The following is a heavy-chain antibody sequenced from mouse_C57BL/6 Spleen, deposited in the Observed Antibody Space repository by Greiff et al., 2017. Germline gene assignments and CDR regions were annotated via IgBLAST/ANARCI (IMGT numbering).Heavy chain of an antibody. J-gene: IGHJ4*01. CDR1: GYTFTEYT. CDR3: ARHEGQLRRYYYAMDY. D-gene: IGHD3-2*02. CDR2: FYPGSGSI. Sequence: QVQLQQSGAELVKPGASVKLSCKASGYTFTEYTIHWVKQRSGQGLEWIGWFYPGSGSIKYNEKFKDKATLTADKSSSTVYMELSRLTSEDAAVYFCARHEGQLRRYYYAMDYWGQEASVTVSS. V-gene: IGHV1-62-2*01.